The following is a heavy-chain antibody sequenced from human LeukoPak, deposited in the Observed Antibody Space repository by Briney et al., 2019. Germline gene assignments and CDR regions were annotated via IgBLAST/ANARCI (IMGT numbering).Heavy chain of an antibody. CDR2: ISTSGGST. CDR3: AKRLDTRYYFDY. V-gene: IGHV3-23*01. Sequence: PGGSLRLSCAASGFTFSNYVLNWVRQAPGKGLEWVSGISTSGGSTYYAGSVKGRFTISRDNSKNTLYLQMNTLRAEDTAVYYCAKRLDTRYYFDYWGQGTLVTVSS. D-gene: IGHD2-15*01. CDR1: GFTFSNYV. J-gene: IGHJ4*02.